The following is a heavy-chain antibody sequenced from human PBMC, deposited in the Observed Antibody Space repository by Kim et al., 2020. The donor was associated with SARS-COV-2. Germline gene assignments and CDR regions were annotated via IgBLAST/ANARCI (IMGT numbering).Heavy chain of an antibody. J-gene: IGHJ4*02. Sequence: GGSLRLSCAASGFTFSDYYMSWIRQAPGKGLEWVSYISSSSSYTNYADSVKGRFTISRDNAKNSLYLQMNSLRAEDTAVYYCARHYGDYDGTDYFDYWGQGTLVTVSS. CDR1: GFTFSDYY. CDR2: ISSSSSYT. V-gene: IGHV3-11*03. CDR3: ARHYGDYDGTDYFDY. D-gene: IGHD4-17*01.